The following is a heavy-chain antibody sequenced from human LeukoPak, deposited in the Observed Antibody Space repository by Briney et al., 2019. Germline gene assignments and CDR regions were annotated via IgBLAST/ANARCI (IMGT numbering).Heavy chain of an antibody. J-gene: IGHJ4*02. V-gene: IGHV3-30*02. Sequence: PGGSLRLSCAASGFIFSNYGMHWFRQAPGKGLEWVAFLHNDETEIYYADSVKGRFTISRDNSKNTLYLQMSSLRDEDTAVYYCVKDTGRGDFWGQGTQVTVSS. CDR2: LHNDETEI. CDR3: VKDTGRGDF. CDR1: GFIFSNYG. D-gene: IGHD1-14*01.